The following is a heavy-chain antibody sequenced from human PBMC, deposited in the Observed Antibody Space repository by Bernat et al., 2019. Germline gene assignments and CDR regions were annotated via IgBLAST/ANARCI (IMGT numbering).Heavy chain of an antibody. Sequence: EVQLQQSGPELVKPGASVKISCKASGYTFTDYYMNWVKQSHGKSLEWIGDINPNNGGTSYNQKFKGKATLTVDKSSSTAYMELRSLTSEDSAVYYCARSGDGALYYFDYWGQGTTLTVSS. CDR1: GYTFTDYY. V-gene: IGHV1-69-2*01. D-gene: IGHD2-21*01. J-gene: IGHJ4*01. CDR2: INPNNGGT. CDR3: ARSGDGALYYFDY.